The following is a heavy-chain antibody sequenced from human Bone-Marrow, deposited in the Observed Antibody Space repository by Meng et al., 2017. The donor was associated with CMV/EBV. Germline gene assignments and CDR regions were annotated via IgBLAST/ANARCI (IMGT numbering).Heavy chain of an antibody. CDR2: ISYDGTNK. D-gene: IGHD4-17*01. CDR1: GLTFSNFA. J-gene: IGHJ4*02. CDR3: ARDFYGDFISARD. Sequence: ADSGLTFSNFAMHWVRQAPGKGLEWVAFISYDGTNKHHADSVKGRFTISRDNSKNTLSLQMNSLRADDTAFYYCARDFYGDFISARDWGQGTLVTVSS. V-gene: IGHV3-30-3*01.